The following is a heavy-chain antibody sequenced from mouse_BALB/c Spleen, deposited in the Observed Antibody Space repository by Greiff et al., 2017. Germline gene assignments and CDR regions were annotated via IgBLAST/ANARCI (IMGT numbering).Heavy chain of an antibody. J-gene: IGHJ3*01. D-gene: IGHD2-1*01. CDR3: ARRTPGNAY. CDR1: GYAFTNYL. V-gene: IGHV1-54*01. Sequence: VQLQQSGAELVRPGTSVKVSCKASGYAFTNYLIEWVKQRPGQGLEWIGVINPGSGGTNYNEKFKGKATLTADKSSSTAYMQLSSLTSDDSAVYFCARRTPGNAYWGQGTLVTVSA. CDR2: INPGSGGT.